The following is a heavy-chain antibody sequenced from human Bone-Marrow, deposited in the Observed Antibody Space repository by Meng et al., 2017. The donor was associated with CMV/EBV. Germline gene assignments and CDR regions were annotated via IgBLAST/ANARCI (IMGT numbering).Heavy chain of an antibody. CDR1: GFTFSSYD. J-gene: IGHJ4*02. Sequence: GGSLRLSCAACGFTFSSYDMHWVRQAPGKGPEWVSHIASGGAIYADSVKGRFTTSRDNAKNSLYLQMNSLRVEDTAVYYCARDLRGTAATGTYFDYWGQGTLVTVSS. CDR3: ARDLRGTAATGTYFDY. D-gene: IGHD1-1*01. CDR2: IASGGAI. V-gene: IGHV3-69-1*01.